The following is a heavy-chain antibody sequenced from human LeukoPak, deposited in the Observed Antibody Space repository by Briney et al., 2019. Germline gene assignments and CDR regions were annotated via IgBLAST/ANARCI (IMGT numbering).Heavy chain of an antibody. V-gene: IGHV1-2*02. Sequence: ASVKVSCKASGYTFTGYYIHWVRQAPGQGLEWMGWINPNSGGTNYAQKFQGRVTMTRDTSISTAYMELSRLRSDDTAVYYCRGGGSIVVAPAADYFDYWGQGTLVTVSS. J-gene: IGHJ4*02. CDR3: RGGGSIVVAPAADYFDY. CDR1: GYTFTGYY. CDR2: INPNSGGT. D-gene: IGHD2-2*01.